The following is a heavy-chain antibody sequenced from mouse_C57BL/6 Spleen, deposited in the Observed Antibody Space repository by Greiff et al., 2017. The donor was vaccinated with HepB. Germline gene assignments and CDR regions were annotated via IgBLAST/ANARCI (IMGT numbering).Heavy chain of an antibody. CDR3: ARREYDDAMDY. D-gene: IGHD2-10*02. V-gene: IGHV1-82*01. J-gene: IGHJ4*01. CDR2: IYPGDGDT. Sequence: VQLQQSGPELVKPGASVKISCKASGYSFSNSWMNWVKQRPGKSLEWIGSIYPGDGDTNYNGKIKGKATLTADKSSSTAYRQLSSLTSEDSAVYFCARREYDDAMDYWGQGTTVTVSS. CDR1: GYSFSNSW.